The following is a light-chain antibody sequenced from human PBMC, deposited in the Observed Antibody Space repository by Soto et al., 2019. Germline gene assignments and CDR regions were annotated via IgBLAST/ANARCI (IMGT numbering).Light chain of an antibody. CDR2: SAS. CDR1: QSVSNNY. J-gene: IGKJ5*01. Sequence: EIVLTQSPGTLSFSPGERATLSFRASQSVSNNYLPWYQQKPGQAPRLLIYSASRRATGIPDRFSGSGSGTDFTLTISSLEPEDFAVYYCQQRSNWPITFGQGTRLEI. V-gene: IGKV3D-20*02. CDR3: QQRSNWPIT.